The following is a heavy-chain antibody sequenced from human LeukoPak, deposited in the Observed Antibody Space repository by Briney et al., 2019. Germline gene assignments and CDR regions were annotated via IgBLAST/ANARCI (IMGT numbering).Heavy chain of an antibody. CDR2: ISSSGSTI. D-gene: IGHD3-10*01. Sequence: GGSLRLSCAASGFTFSDYYMSWLRQAPGKGLEWVSYISSSGSTIYYADSVKGRFTISRDNAKNSLYLQMNSLRAEDTAVHYCATQGSRWFGDPTFDYWGQGTLVTVSS. J-gene: IGHJ4*02. CDR1: GFTFSDYY. V-gene: IGHV3-11*01. CDR3: ATQGSRWFGDPTFDY.